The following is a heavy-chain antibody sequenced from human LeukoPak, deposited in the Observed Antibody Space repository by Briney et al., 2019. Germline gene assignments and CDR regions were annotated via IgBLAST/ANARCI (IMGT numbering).Heavy chain of an antibody. CDR1: GYTFTSYG. CDR3: AREDYDILTGGLDY. Sequence: ASVKVSCKASGYTFTSYGISWVRQAPGQGLEWMGWISAYNGNTNYAQKLQGRVTMTTDTSTSTAYMELRSLRSDDTAVYYCAREDYDILTGGLDYWGQGALVTVSS. D-gene: IGHD3-9*01. J-gene: IGHJ4*02. V-gene: IGHV1-18*01. CDR2: ISAYNGNT.